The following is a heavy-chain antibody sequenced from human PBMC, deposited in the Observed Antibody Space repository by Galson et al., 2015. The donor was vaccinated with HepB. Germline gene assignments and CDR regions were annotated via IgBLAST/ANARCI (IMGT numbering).Heavy chain of an antibody. CDR1: GYTFTSYA. V-gene: IGHV7-4-1*02. D-gene: IGHD1-1*01. J-gene: IGHJ6*02. CDR3: ARGNVPGQYYYYYYGMDV. CDR2: INTNTGNP. Sequence: SVKVSCKASGYTFTSYAMNWVRQAPGQGLEWMGWINTNTGNPTYAQGFTGRFVFSLDTSVSTAYLQISSLKAEDTAVYYCARGNVPGQYYYYYYGMDVWGQGTTVTVSS.